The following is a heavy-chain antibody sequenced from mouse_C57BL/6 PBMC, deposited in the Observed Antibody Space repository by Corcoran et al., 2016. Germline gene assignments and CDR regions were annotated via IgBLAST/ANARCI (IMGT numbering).Heavy chain of an antibody. Sequence: EVQLQQSGTELVKPGASVKISCKASGYTFTDYYMNWVKQSHGKSLEWIGDINPNNGGTSYNQKFKGKATVTVDKSSSTAYMELRSLTSEDSAVYYWARWAHLLWYPYYAMDYWGQGTSVTVSS. CDR3: ARWAHLLWYPYYAMDY. D-gene: IGHD2-1*01. CDR2: INPNNGGT. CDR1: GYTFTDYY. J-gene: IGHJ4*01. V-gene: IGHV1-26*01.